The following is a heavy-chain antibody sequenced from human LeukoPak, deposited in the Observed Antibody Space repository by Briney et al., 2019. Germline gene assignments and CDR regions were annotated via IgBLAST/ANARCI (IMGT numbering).Heavy chain of an antibody. CDR3: ARRNWQLGRLWYNWFDP. D-gene: IGHD6-13*01. CDR1: GSIFSTYW. J-gene: IGHJ5*02. V-gene: IGHV3-7*01. CDR2: INQDGSEK. Sequence: GGSLRLSCAASGSIFSTYWMTWVRQAPGKGLEWVANINQDGSEKFYVDSVKGRFTISRDNAKNSLYLQMNSLRAEDTAVYYWARRNWQLGRLWYNWFDPWGQGTLVIVSS.